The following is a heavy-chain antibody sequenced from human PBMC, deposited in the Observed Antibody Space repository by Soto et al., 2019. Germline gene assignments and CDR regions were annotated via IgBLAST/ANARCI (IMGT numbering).Heavy chain of an antibody. D-gene: IGHD3-16*01. V-gene: IGHV4-59*02. CDR2: IYYSGRT. Sequence: HSCSPSLACAACGDSVWISYWTWIRQPPGKGLEYIGYIYYSGRTYYNPSLKSRVTISVDTSKNQFSLKLSSVTAADTAVYYCARGRTAWDYVWGSYCYWGQGTLVTVSS. CDR3: ARGRTAWDYVWGSYCY. J-gene: IGHJ4*02. CDR1: GDSVWISY.